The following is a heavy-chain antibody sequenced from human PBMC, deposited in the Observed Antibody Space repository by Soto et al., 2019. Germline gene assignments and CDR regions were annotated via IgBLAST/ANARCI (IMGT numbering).Heavy chain of an antibody. Sequence: QVQLQESGPGLVKPSGTLSLTCAVSDGSISSRVWWSWVRQPPGKGLEWIGEIYHDGTTNYNPSLKSRVIIAIDKSNNEFSLKVNSVTAADSAVYFCARHPGYWQQLPTWGQGTLVTVST. V-gene: IGHV4-4*02. CDR3: ARHPGYWQQLPT. J-gene: IGHJ5*02. D-gene: IGHD6-13*01. CDR1: DGSISSRVW. CDR2: IYHDGTT.